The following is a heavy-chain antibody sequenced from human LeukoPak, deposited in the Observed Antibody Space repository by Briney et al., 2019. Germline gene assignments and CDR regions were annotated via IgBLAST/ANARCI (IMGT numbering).Heavy chain of an antibody. V-gene: IGHV4-38-2*01. D-gene: IGHD3-3*01. J-gene: IGHJ3*02. Sequence: SETLSLSCAVSGYSISSGYYWGWIRQPPGKGLEWIGSIYHSGSTYYNPSLKSRVTISVDTSKNQFSLKLSSVTAADTAVYYCAVLFTIFGVVSSDAFDIWGQGTMVTVSS. CDR2: IYHSGST. CDR1: GYSISSGYY. CDR3: AVLFTIFGVVSSDAFDI.